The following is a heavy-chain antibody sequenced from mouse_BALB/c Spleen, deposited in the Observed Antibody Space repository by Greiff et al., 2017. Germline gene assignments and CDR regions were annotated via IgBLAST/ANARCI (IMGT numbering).Heavy chain of an antibody. CDR3: ARREVSYWYFDV. J-gene: IGHJ1*01. D-gene: IGHD1-3*01. Sequence: VQLQQSGPELVKPGASVKLPCKASGYTFTDYNMDWVKQSHGKSLEWIGDINPNNGGTIYNQKFKGKATLTVDKSSSTAYMELRSLTSEDTAVYYCARREVSYWYFDVWGAGTSVTVSS. CDR2: INPNNGGT. V-gene: IGHV1-18*01. CDR1: GYTFTDYN.